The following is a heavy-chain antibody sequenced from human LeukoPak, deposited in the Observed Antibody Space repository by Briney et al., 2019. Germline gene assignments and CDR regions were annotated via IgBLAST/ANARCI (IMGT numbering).Heavy chain of an antibody. CDR3: ARDHRARGSSAY. V-gene: IGHV1-18*01. Sequence: GASVKVSCKASGYTFTSYGISWVRQAPGQGLEWMGWISAYNGNTNYAQKLQGRVTMTTDTSTSTAHMELRSLRSDDTAVYYCARDHRARGSSAYWGQGTLVTVSS. CDR1: GYTFTSYG. J-gene: IGHJ4*02. D-gene: IGHD6-6*01. CDR2: ISAYNGNT.